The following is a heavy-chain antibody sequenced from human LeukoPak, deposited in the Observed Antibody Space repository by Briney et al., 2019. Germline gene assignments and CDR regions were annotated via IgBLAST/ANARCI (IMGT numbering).Heavy chain of an antibody. CDR2: ISSSSSYI. J-gene: IGHJ4*02. CDR3: VRISALSRYSYGPPFDY. CDR1: GFTFSCYS. D-gene: IGHD5-18*01. V-gene: IGHV3-21*01. Sequence: GGSLRLSCAASGFTFSCYSMNWVRQAPGKGLEWVSSISSSSSYIYYADSVKGRFTISRDNAKNSLYLQMNSLRAEDTAVYYCVRISALSRYSYGPPFDYWGQGTLVTVSS.